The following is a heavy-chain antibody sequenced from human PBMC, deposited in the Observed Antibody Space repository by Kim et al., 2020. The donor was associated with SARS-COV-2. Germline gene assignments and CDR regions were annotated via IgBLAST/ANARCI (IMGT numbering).Heavy chain of an antibody. CDR2: IYYSGST. CDR3: ARRSGWTYYFDY. V-gene: IGHV4-39*01. D-gene: IGHD6-19*01. Sequence: SETLSLTCTVSGGSISSSSYYWGWIRQPPGKGLEWIGSIYYSGSTYYNPSLKSRVTISVDTSKNQFSLKLSSVTAADTAVYYCARRSGWTYYFDYWGQGT. J-gene: IGHJ4*02. CDR1: GGSISSSSYY.